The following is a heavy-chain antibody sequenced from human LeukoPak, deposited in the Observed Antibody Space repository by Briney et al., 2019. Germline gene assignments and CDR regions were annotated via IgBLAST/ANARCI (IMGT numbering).Heavy chain of an antibody. CDR1: GGTFSSYA. D-gene: IGHD3-16*01. V-gene: IGHV1-69*13. J-gene: IGHJ4*02. CDR3: ARDLGPGGLRLGEFDY. CDR2: IIPIFGTA. Sequence: ASVTVSCKASGGTFSSYAISWVRQAPGQGLEWMGGIIPIFGTANYAQKFQGRVTITADESTSTAYMELSSLRSEDTAVYYCARDLGPGGLRLGEFDYWGQGTLVTVSS.